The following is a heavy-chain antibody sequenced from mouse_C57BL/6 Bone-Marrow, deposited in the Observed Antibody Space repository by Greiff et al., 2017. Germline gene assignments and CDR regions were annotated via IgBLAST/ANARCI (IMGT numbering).Heavy chain of an antibody. CDR2: IYPGSGST. J-gene: IGHJ1*03. V-gene: IGHV1-55*01. CDR1: GYTFTSYW. D-gene: IGHD2-4*01. Sequence: VQLQQPGAELVKPGASVQMSCKASGYTFTSYWITWVKQRPGQGLEWIGDIYPGSGSTNYNEKFKSKATLTVDTSSSTAYMQLSSLTSEDSAVYYCARDDYVDWYFDVWGTGTTVTVSS. CDR3: ARDDYVDWYFDV.